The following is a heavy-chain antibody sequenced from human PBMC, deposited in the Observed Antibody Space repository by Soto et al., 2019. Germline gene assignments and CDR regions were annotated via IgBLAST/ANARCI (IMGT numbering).Heavy chain of an antibody. Sequence: EVQLVESGGGLVQPGGSLRLSCAASGFTFSSYWMSWVRQAPGKGLEWVANIKQDGSEKYYVDSVNGRFTISRDNAKNSLYLQVNSLRAEDTAVYYCARGGHCSSTSCYTSRSAFDIWGQGTMVTVSS. CDR1: GFTFSSYW. CDR2: IKQDGSEK. V-gene: IGHV3-7*01. J-gene: IGHJ3*02. D-gene: IGHD2-2*02. CDR3: ARGGHCSSTSCYTSRSAFDI.